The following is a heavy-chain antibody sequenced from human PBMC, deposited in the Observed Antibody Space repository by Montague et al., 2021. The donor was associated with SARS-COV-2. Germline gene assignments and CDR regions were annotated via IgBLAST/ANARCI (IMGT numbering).Heavy chain of an antibody. CDR1: FGSISTYY. V-gene: IGHV4-59*01. D-gene: IGHD2-2*01. J-gene: IGHJ5*02. CDR2: IFYNGST. CDR3: ARARVVVPTTRNWFDP. Sequence: SETLSLTCTVSFGSISTYYWSWIRQPPGKGQEWIGFIFYNGSTKYNPSLKRRVSISLDTSKNQFSLKLSSVTAADTAVYYCARARVVVPTTRNWFDPWGQGTLVTVSS.